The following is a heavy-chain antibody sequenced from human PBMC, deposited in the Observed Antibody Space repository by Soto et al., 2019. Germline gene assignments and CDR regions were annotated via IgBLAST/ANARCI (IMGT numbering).Heavy chain of an antibody. CDR2: FDPEDGET. V-gene: IGHV1-24*01. CDR3: ATPGTRGLAYDAFDI. CDR1: GYTLTELS. J-gene: IGHJ3*02. Sequence: ASVKVSCKVSGYTLTELSMHWVRQAPGKGLEWMGGFDPEDGETIYAQKFQGRVTMTEDTSTDTAYMELSSLRSEDTAVYYCATPGTRGLAYDAFDIWGQGTMVTVSS. D-gene: IGHD6-19*01.